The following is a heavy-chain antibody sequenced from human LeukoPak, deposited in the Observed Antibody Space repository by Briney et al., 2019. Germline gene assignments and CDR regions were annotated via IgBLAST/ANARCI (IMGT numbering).Heavy chain of an antibody. D-gene: IGHD6-19*01. CDR1: VGTFTSYA. CDR2: IILMLSIE. Sequence: SVNLSCKPSVGTFTSYAISCVRHAPGQGREWMGRIILMLSIENYAKKLRARVTIKAEKSKTTAYMELSSLRSEDPAVYYCASMGLQQWLVLGGYYFDYWGQGTLVTVSS. CDR3: ASMGLQQWLVLGGYYFDY. V-gene: IGHV1-69*04. J-gene: IGHJ4*02.